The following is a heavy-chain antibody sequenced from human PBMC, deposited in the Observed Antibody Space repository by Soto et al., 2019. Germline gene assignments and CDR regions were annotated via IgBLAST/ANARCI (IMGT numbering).Heavy chain of an antibody. CDR2: VHISGHS. V-gene: IGHV4-4*02. D-gene: IGHD1-1*01. J-gene: IGHJ5*01. Sequence: SETLSLTCTLSGGSVRAPDWWNWVRQSPDKGLEWIAEVHISGHSNYNPSLRSRVSVSIDSSKNQFYLNLNSVTAADTAIYYCARVRQGCSANNCHFDPWGQGTQVTVSS. CDR3: ARVRQGCSANNCHFDP. CDR1: GGSVRAPDW.